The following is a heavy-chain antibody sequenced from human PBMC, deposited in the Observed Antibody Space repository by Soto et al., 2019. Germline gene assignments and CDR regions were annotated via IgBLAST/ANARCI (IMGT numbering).Heavy chain of an antibody. V-gene: IGHV1-69*12. D-gene: IGHD3-16*01. CDR3: RGSYYPYYGMDV. CDR1: GGTFSSYA. J-gene: IGHJ6*02. CDR2: IIPIFGTA. Sequence: QVQLVQSGAEVKKPGSSVKVSCKASGGTFSSYAISWVRHAPGQGLEWMGGIIPIFGTANYAQKFQGRVTITADESTSTAYMELSSLRSEDTAVYYCRGSYYPYYGMDVWGQGTTVTVSS.